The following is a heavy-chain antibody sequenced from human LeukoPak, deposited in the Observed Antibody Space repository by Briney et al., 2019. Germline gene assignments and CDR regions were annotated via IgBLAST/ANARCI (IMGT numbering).Heavy chain of an antibody. J-gene: IGHJ5*02. V-gene: IGHV4-59*01. CDR3: ARDRGGPGRFDP. D-gene: IGHD3-10*01. CDR1: GSSISDYY. Sequence: SETLSLTCTVSGSSISDYYWSWIRQPPGKGREWIGYINYNGGTKYNASLKSRVIISLDTSKNQVSLKMTSVTAADTAVYYCARDRGGPGRFDPWGQGTLVTVSS. CDR2: INYNGGT.